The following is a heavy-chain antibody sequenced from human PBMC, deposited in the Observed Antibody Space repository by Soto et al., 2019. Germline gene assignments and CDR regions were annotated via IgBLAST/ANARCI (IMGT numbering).Heavy chain of an antibody. D-gene: IGHD1-26*01. J-gene: IGHJ4*02. Sequence: GESLKISCKGSGYSFASHWVAWVRQMPEKGLEWIGTIYPGDSDTKYSSVFRGHVTISADTSVPTAYLQWRSLEATDSAIYYCARYSGSYWHYLDFWGQGTLVTVSS. CDR3: ARYSGSYWHYLDF. CDR1: GYSFASHW. V-gene: IGHV5-51*01. CDR2: IYPGDSDT.